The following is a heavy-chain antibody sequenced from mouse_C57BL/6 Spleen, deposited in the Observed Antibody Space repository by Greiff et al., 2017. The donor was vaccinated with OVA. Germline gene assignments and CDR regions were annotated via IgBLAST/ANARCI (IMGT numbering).Heavy chain of an antibody. CDR1: GYTFTDYE. Sequence: VQLQQSGAELVRPGASVTLSCKASGYTFTDYEMHWVKQTPVHGLEWIGAIDPETGGSAYNQKFKGKAILTADKSSSTAYMELRSLTSEDSAVYYCTIYYGYDGLDYWGQGTTLTVSS. CDR3: TIYYGYDGLDY. V-gene: IGHV1-15*01. J-gene: IGHJ2*01. CDR2: IDPETGGS. D-gene: IGHD2-2*01.